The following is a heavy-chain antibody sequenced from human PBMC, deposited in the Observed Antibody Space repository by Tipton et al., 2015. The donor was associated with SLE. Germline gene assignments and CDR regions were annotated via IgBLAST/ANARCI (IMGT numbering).Heavy chain of an antibody. CDR1: GASISRHY. CDR2: IFHSGGT. V-gene: IGHV4-59*11. Sequence: TLSLTCTVSGASISRHYWTWIRQPPGKGLEWIGDIFHSGGTNYNPSLKSRVTISVDTPKNQFSLKLSSVTAADTAVYYCARDRGSPSAVDYWGQGTLVTVSS. D-gene: IGHD6-13*01. CDR3: ARDRGSPSAVDY. J-gene: IGHJ4*02.